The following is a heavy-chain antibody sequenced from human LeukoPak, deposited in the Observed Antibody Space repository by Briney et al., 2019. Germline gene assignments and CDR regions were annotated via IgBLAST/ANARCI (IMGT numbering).Heavy chain of an antibody. CDR1: GFTFSTYG. Sequence: GGSLRLSCAASGFTFSTYGMHWVRQAPGRGLEWVAFIRYDGGNKYYADSVKGRFTISRDNSKNTLFLQVNSLRAEDTAVYYCAKGPNYDILTGWRKTYNAFDIWGHGTMVTVSS. V-gene: IGHV3-30*02. D-gene: IGHD3-9*01. CDR2: IRYDGGNK. J-gene: IGHJ3*02. CDR3: AKGPNYDILTGWRKTYNAFDI.